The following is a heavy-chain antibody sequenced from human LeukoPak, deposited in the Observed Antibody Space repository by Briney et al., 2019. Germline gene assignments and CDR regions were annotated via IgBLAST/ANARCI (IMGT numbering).Heavy chain of an antibody. D-gene: IGHD5-24*01. CDR3: ARANKMATITDWFDP. V-gene: IGHV1-69*13. CDR2: VIPIFGTA. J-gene: IGHJ5*02. Sequence: SVKVSCKASGGTFSSYAISWVRQSPGQGLEWMGGVIPIFGTANYAQKFQGRVTITADESTSTAYMELSSLRSEDTAVYYCARANKMATITDWFDPWGQGTLVTVSS. CDR1: GGTFSSYA.